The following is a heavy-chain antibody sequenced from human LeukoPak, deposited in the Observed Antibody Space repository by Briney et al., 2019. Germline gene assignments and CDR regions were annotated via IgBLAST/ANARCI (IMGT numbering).Heavy chain of an antibody. J-gene: IGHJ6*02. V-gene: IGHV3-30*18. Sequence: GSLRLSCAASGFTFSSYGTHWVRQAPGKGLEWVAVISYDGTKKDYADSVKGRFTISRDNSKSMLYLQMNSLTAKDTAIYYCANGGVTDLVEVPAAANNYYYFYGMDVWGQGTTVTVSS. D-gene: IGHD2-2*01. CDR2: ISYDGTKK. CDR1: GFTFSSYG. CDR3: ANGGVTDLVEVPAAANNYYYFYGMDV.